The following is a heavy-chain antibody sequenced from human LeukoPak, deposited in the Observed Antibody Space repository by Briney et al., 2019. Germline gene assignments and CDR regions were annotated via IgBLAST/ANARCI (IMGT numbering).Heavy chain of an antibody. Sequence: GGSLRLSCAASGFTFSGYYMSWVRQAPGKGLEWVSAISGSGGSTYYADSVKGRFTISRDNSKSTVYLQMNSLRADDTAVYYCAKAPGGIVGYWGQGTLVTVSS. J-gene: IGHJ4*02. CDR2: ISGSGGST. D-gene: IGHD3-16*01. CDR3: AKAPGGIVGY. CDR1: GFTFSGYY. V-gene: IGHV3-23*01.